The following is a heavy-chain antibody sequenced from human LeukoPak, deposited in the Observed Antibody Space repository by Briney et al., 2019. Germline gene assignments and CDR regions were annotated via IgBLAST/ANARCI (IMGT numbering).Heavy chain of an antibody. CDR2: IRYDGSNK. CDR3: ATWPGRLSSGYYMDV. D-gene: IGHD6-25*01. Sequence: GGSLRLSCAASGFTFSSYGMHWVRQAPGKGLEWVAFIRYDGSNKYYADSVKGRFTISRDNSKNTLYLQMNSLRAEDTAVYYCATWPGRLSSGYYMDVWGKGTTVMVSS. V-gene: IGHV3-30*02. J-gene: IGHJ6*03. CDR1: GFTFSSYG.